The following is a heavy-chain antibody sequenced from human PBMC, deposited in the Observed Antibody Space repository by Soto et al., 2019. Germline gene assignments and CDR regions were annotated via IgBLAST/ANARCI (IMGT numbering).Heavy chain of an antibody. J-gene: IGHJ6*02. Sequence: QVQLQESGPGLVKPSQTLSLTCTVSGGSISSGGYYWSWIRQHPGKGLEWIGYIYYSGSTYYNPSLKRRVTISVDTSKNHFCLKLSSVTAADTAVYYCARDATVTHYYYGMDVWGQGTTVTVSS. V-gene: IGHV4-31*03. CDR3: ARDATVTHYYYGMDV. CDR2: IYYSGST. CDR1: GGSISSGGYY. D-gene: IGHD4-17*01.